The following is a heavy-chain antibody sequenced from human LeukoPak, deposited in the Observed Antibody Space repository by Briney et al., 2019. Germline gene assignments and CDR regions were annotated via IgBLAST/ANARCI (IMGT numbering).Heavy chain of an antibody. CDR3: ATAPPSYDILTGPTKDYMDV. J-gene: IGHJ6*03. V-gene: IGHV1-69-2*01. CDR2: VDPEDGET. CDR1: GYTFTDYY. Sequence: ATVKISCKVSGYTFTDYYMHWLQQAPGKGLEWMGLVDPEDGETIYAEKFQGRVTITADTSTDTAYMELSSLRSEDTAVYYCATAPPSYDILTGPTKDYMDVWGKGTTVTVSS. D-gene: IGHD3-9*01.